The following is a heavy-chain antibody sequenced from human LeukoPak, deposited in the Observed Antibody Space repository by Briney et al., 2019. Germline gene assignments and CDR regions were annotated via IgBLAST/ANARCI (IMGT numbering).Heavy chain of an antibody. CDR3: ARTYGSSGLGYFDL. D-gene: IGHD6-13*01. V-gene: IGHV4-59*01. Sequence: PSEALSLTCTVSGGSISSYYWSWIRQPPGKGLEWIGYIYYSPSLKSPLTISVDTSKNQFSLKLSSVTAADTAVYYCARTYGSSGLGYFDLWGRGTLVTVHS. CDR1: GGSISSYY. J-gene: IGHJ2*01. CDR2: IYYS.